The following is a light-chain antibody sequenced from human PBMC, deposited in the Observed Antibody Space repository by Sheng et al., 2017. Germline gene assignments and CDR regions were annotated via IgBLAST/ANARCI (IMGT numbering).Light chain of an antibody. CDR1: QSVANN. Sequence: EIVMTQSPATLSVPPGERATLSCRASQSVANNLAWYQQKLGQAPXLLIYGASTRATGVPARFSASGSGTEFTLTISSLQSEDFAVYYCQQYNNWPETFGQGTKVET. CDR2: GAS. J-gene: IGKJ1*01. V-gene: IGKV3-15*01. CDR3: QQYNNWPET.